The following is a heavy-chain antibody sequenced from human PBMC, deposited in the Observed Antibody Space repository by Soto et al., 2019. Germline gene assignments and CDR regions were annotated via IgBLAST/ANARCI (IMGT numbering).Heavy chain of an antibody. CDR2: ISAYNGNT. CDR3: ARDGDFWSGYPNWFDT. CDR1: GYTFTSYG. Sequence: ASVKVSCKASGYTFTSYGISWVRQAPGQGLEWMGWISAYNGNTNYAQKLQGRVTMTTDTSTSTAYMELRSLRSDDTAVYYCARDGDFWSGYPNWFDTWGQGTLVTVSS. J-gene: IGHJ5*02. V-gene: IGHV1-18*04. D-gene: IGHD3-3*01.